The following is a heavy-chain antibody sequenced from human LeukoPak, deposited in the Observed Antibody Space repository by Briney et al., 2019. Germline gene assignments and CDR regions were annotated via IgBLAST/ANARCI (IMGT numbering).Heavy chain of an antibody. V-gene: IGHV3-7*01. J-gene: IGHJ4*02. CDR3: ARRSDGWYSPDY. D-gene: IGHD6-19*01. CDR2: IIQDGSEK. CDR1: GFTLSKLS. Sequence: QPGGSLRLSCTASGFTLSKLSMSWVRQAPGKGLEWVANIIQDGSEKKYVDSVKGRFTISRDNAKNSLYLQINSLRAEDTAAYYCARRSDGWYSPDYWGQGTLVTVSS.